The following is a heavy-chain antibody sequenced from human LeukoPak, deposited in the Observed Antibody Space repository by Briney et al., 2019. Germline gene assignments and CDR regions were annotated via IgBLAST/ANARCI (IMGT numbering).Heavy chain of an antibody. CDR1: GGSIGSSNYY. V-gene: IGHV4-39*01. D-gene: IGHD6-19*01. Sequence: SETLSLTCTVSGGSIGSSNYYWGWVRQPPGKGLEWIGFLHSSGNTYYSPSLNSRVTMSVDMSNNQFSLIPTSVTVADTAVYYCASKRFSSGWAYYFDYWGQGTLVTVSS. CDR2: LHSSGNT. CDR3: ASKRFSSGWAYYFDY. J-gene: IGHJ4*02.